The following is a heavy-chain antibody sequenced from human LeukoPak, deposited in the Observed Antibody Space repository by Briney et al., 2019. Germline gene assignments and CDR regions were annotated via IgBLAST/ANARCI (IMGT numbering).Heavy chain of an antibody. CDR2: IYHSGST. D-gene: IGHD4-11*01. CDR1: GYSISSGYY. CDR3: AREAFYSTVDYYYYYYYMDV. Sequence: SETLSLTCAVSGYSISSGYYWGWIRQPPGKGLEWIGSIYHSGSTYYNPSLKSRVTISVDTSKNQLSLKLSSVTAADTAVYYCAREAFYSTVDYYYYYYYMDVWGKGTTVTVSS. J-gene: IGHJ6*03. V-gene: IGHV4-38-2*02.